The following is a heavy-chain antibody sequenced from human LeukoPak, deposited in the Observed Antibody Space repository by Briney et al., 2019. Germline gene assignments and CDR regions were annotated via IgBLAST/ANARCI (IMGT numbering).Heavy chain of an antibody. J-gene: IGHJ4*02. CDR3: AKESGKFDY. CDR1: GFTFGDYA. CDR2: ISGDGVST. Sequence: GRSLRLSCTASGFTFGDYAMSWFRQAPGKGLEWVSLISGDGVSTFYADSVKGRFSISRDNSKNSLYLEMNSLRTEDAAMYYCAKESGKFDYWGQGTLVAVSS. V-gene: IGHV3-43*02.